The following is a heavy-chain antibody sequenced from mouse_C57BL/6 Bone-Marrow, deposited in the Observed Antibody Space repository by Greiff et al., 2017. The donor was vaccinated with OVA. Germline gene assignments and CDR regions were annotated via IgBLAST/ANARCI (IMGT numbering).Heavy chain of an antibody. Sequence: LVESGGGLVQPGGSLKLSCAASGFTFSDYYMYWVRQTPEKRLEWVAYISNGGGSTYYPDTVKGRFTISRDNAKTTLYLQMSRLKSEDTAMYYCARRGYGSSYDYWGQGTTLTVSS. D-gene: IGHD1-1*01. J-gene: IGHJ2*01. CDR2: ISNGGGST. V-gene: IGHV5-12*01. CDR3: ARRGYGSSYDY. CDR1: GFTFSDYY.